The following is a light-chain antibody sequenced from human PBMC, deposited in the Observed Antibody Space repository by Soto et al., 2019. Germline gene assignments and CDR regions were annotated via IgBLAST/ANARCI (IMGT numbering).Light chain of an antibody. CDR3: QKFNTAPFT. V-gene: IGKV1-27*01. J-gene: IGKJ5*01. Sequence: DIQMTQSPSSLSASVGDRVTITCRASQDISVYLAWYQQKPGKVPKLLIYSASTLQSVVPSRFSGSGSGTDFTLTIISLQPEDVATYYCQKFNTAPFTFGQGTRLEIK. CDR2: SAS. CDR1: QDISVY.